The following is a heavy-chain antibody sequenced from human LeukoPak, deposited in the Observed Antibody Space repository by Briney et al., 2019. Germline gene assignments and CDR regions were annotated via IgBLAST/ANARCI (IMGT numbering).Heavy chain of an antibody. V-gene: IGHV1-2*02. J-gene: IGHJ4*02. CDR1: GYTFTDYY. D-gene: IGHD2-2*01. CDR3: ARRYCSSTSCYYFDY. CDR2: INVNRGGT. Sequence: ASLKVSCKASGYTFTDYYMHWVRQAPGQGLEWMGWINVNRGGTNYAQRFQGRVTMTRDTSITTAYMELSRLKSDDTAVYYCARRYCSSTSCYYFDYWGQGTLVIVSS.